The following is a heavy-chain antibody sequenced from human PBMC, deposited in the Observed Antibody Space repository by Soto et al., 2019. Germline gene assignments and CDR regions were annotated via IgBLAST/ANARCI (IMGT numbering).Heavy chain of an antibody. CDR2: IIPIFGTA. J-gene: IGHJ4*02. CDR1: GGTFSSYA. Sequence: QVQLVQSGAEVKKPGSSVKVSCKASGGTFSSYAISWVRQAPGQGLEWMGGIIPIFGTADYAQKFQGRVTITADESPSAAYRELSSLRSEDTAGYYCARGWLQLSSEYDYWGQGTLVTVSS. CDR3: ARGWLQLSSEYDY. V-gene: IGHV1-69*12. D-gene: IGHD5-12*01.